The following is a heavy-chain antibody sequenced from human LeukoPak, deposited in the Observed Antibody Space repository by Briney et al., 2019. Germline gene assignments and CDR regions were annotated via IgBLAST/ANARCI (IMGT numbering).Heavy chain of an antibody. CDR2: INPNSGGT. V-gene: IGHV1-2*06. CDR1: GYTFTGYY. D-gene: IGHD2-15*01. J-gene: IGHJ6*02. Sequence: ASVKVSCKASGYTFTGYYMHWVRQAPGQGLEWMGRINPNSGGTNYAQKFQGRVTMTRDTSISTAYMELNRLRSDDTAVYYCARCGGYCSGGSCYTYYGMDVWGQGTTVTVSS. CDR3: ARCGGYCSGGSCYTYYGMDV.